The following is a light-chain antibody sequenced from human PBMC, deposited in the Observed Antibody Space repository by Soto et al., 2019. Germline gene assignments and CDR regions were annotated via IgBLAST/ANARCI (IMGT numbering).Light chain of an antibody. CDR1: SSDVGDYHY. CDR2: GVS. CDR3: SSYTSTNTLV. Sequence: QSALTQPASVSGSHGQSITISCTGTSSDVGDYHYVSWYQQHPGKAPKLIIYGVSNRPSGISNRFSGSKSGNTASLTISGLPSEYEADYYCSSYTSTNTLVFGGGTKLTVL. V-gene: IGLV2-14*01. J-gene: IGLJ2*01.